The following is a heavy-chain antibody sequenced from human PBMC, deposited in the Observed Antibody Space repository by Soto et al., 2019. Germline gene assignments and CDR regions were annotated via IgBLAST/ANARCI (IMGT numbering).Heavy chain of an antibody. Sequence: QVQLVQSGAEVKKPGSSVKVSCKASVGTFSSSAIHWVRQAPGQGLEWMGGIIPIFGTADYAQKFQGRVTITAEESKSTAYMELSSLRSEDTAVYYCASLGTGSPNYYDGMDVWGQGTAVTVSS. V-gene: IGHV1-69*12. J-gene: IGHJ6*02. CDR1: VGTFSSSA. CDR3: ASLGTGSPNYYDGMDV. CDR2: IIPIFGTA. D-gene: IGHD1-1*01.